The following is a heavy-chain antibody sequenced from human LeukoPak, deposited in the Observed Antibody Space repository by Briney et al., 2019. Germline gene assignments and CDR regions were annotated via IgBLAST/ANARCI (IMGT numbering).Heavy chain of an antibody. CDR2: IRSKANSYAT. CDR3: TRINRPTTVYAFDI. J-gene: IGHJ3*02. Sequence: PGGSLRLSCAASGFTFSSFGMSWVRQASGKGLEWVGRIRSKANSYATAYAASVKGRFTISRDDSKNTAYLQMNSLKTEDTAVYYCTRINRPTTVYAFDIWGQGTMVTVSS. V-gene: IGHV3-73*01. CDR1: GFTFSSFG. D-gene: IGHD4-17*01.